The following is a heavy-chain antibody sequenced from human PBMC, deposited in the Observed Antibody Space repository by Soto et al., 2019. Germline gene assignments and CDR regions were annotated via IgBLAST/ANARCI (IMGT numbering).Heavy chain of an antibody. Sequence: PSETLSLTCIVSGGSISSNYWSWIRQPSGKGLEWIGYIYYTGSTNFNPSLKNRVIISVDTSKNQFSLKLSSVTAADTAVYYCARSYPNTIFGVVPSRGLDVWGQGTTVTVSS. V-gene: IGHV4-59*01. J-gene: IGHJ6*02. D-gene: IGHD3-3*01. CDR2: IYYTGST. CDR1: GGSISSNY. CDR3: ARSYPNTIFGVVPSRGLDV.